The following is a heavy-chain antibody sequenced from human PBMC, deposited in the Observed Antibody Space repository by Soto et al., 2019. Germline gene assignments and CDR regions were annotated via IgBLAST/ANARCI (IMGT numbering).Heavy chain of an antibody. D-gene: IGHD4-4*01. CDR2: IRGYNGDT. CDR3: ARGRHRNHEY. Sequence: ASVKVSCKTSGYTFINFGITWVRQAPGQGLEWVGKIRGYNGDTNYAPKLQGRVTMTTDTSTSTAYLELRTLRSDDTAVYYCARGRHRNHEYWGQGTLVNVSS. V-gene: IGHV1-18*04. CDR1: GYTFINFG. J-gene: IGHJ4*02.